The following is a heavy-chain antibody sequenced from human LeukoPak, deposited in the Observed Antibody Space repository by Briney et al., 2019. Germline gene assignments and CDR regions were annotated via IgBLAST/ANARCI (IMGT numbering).Heavy chain of an antibody. V-gene: IGHV4-34*01. CDR3: ARGRGVYYYGMDV. D-gene: IGHD5-12*01. CDR1: GGSFSGYY. Sequence: SETLSLTCAVYGGSFSGYYWSWIRQPPGKGLEWIGEINHSRSTNYNPSLKSRVTISVDTSKNQFSLKLSSVTAADTAVYYCARGRGVYYYGMDVWGQGTTVTVSS. CDR2: INHSRST. J-gene: IGHJ6*02.